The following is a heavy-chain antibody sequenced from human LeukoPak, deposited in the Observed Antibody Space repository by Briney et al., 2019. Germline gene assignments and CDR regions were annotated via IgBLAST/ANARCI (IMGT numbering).Heavy chain of an antibody. CDR2: IYYSGST. CDR3: ARPGQWLVPLSWFDP. J-gene: IGHJ5*02. V-gene: IGHV4-39*01. CDR1: GFTFSSYE. Sequence: GSLRLSCAASGFTFSSYEMNWIRQPPGKGLEWIGSIYYSGSTYYNPSLKSRVTISVDTSKNQFSLKLSSVTAADTAVYYCARPGQWLVPLSWFDPWGQGTLVTVSS. D-gene: IGHD6-19*01.